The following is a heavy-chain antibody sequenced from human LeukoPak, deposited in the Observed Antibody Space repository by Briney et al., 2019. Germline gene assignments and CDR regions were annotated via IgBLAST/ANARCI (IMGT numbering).Heavy chain of an antibody. Sequence: SVKVSCKASGGTFSSYAISWVRQAPGQGLEWMGGIIPIFGTANYAQKFQGRVTITADESTSTAYMELSSLRSEDTAVYYCAKLQYPTTKSGNQDFDYWGQGTLVTVSS. J-gene: IGHJ4*02. CDR2: IIPIFGTA. CDR3: AKLQYPTTKSGNQDFDY. D-gene: IGHD4-23*01. V-gene: IGHV1-69*13. CDR1: GGTFSSYA.